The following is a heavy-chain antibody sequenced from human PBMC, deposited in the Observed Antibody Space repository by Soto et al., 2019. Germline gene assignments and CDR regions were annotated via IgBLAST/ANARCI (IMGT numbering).Heavy chain of an antibody. Sequence: SETLSLTCAVYGGSFSVYYWSWIRQPPGKGLEWIGEINHSGSTNYNPSLKSRVTISVDTSKNQFSLKLSSVTAADTAVYYCARGGYYDFWSGYYTGHYYFDYWGQGTLVTVSS. CDR2: INHSGST. CDR3: ARGGYYDFWSGYYTGHYYFDY. V-gene: IGHV4-34*01. D-gene: IGHD3-3*01. CDR1: GGSFSVYY. J-gene: IGHJ4*02.